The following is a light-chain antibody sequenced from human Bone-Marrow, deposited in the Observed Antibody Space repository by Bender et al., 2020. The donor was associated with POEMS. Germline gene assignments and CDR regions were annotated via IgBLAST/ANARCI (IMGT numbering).Light chain of an antibody. V-gene: IGLV1-40*01. CDR3: QSHDSRLSAVV. CDR1: GSNIGAGYE. J-gene: IGLJ2*01. Sequence: QSALTQPASVSGSPGQSITISCSGSGSNIGAGYEVHWYQQLPGTAPKLLIYGNLNRPSGVPDRFSGSKSGTSASLAITGLQAEDEADYYCQSHDSRLSAVVFGGGTKLTVL. CDR2: GNL.